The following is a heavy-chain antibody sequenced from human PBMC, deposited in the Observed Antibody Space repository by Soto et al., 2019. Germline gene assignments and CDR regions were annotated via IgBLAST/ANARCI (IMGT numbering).Heavy chain of an antibody. J-gene: IGHJ4*02. D-gene: IGHD3-22*01. CDR2: INPKSGGT. CDR1: GYTFTGYY. CDR3: ARDLYDNSGYYLDLPDY. Sequence: ASVKVSCKASGYTFTGYYMHWVRQAPGQGLEWMGWINPKSGGTNYAQKFEGWVTMTRDTSISTVYMELSRLRYDDTAVYYCARDLYDNSGYYLDLPDYWGQGTLVTVSS. V-gene: IGHV1-2*04.